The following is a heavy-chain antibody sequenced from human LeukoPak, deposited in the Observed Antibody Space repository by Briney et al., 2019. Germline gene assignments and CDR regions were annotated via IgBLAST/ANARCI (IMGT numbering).Heavy chain of an antibody. CDR1: GFTFSSSW. V-gene: IGHV3-7*01. CDR3: ARLDYVDAFDI. D-gene: IGHD4-17*01. J-gene: IGHJ3*02. Sequence: GGSLRLSCAAPGFTFSSSWMSWVRQAPEKGLEWVAHIKQDGSQKYYVDSVRGRFTISRDNTKNSVYLQMNSLRAEDTAVYYCARLDYVDAFDIWGQGTMVTVSS. CDR2: IKQDGSQK.